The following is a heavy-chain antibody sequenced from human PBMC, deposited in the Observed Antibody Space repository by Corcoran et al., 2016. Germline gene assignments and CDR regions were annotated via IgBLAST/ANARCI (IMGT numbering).Heavy chain of an antibody. CDR3: ARNPHHLVADNEPNYYYYYGMDV. CDR2: INHSGST. V-gene: IGHV4-34*01. J-gene: IGHJ6*02. D-gene: IGHD1-1*01. Sequence: QVQLQQWGAGLLKPSETLSLTCAVYGGSFSGYYWSWIRQPPGKGLEWIGEINHSGSTNYNPSLKSRVTISVDTYKNQFSLKLSSVTAADTAVYYCARNPHHLVADNEPNYYYYYGMDVWGQGTTVTVSS. CDR1: GGSFSGYY.